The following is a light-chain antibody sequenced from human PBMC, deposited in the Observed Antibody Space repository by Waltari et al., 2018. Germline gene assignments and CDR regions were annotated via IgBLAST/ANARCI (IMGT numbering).Light chain of an antibody. CDR1: QSVSSN. CDR2: GAS. Sequence: EIVMTQSPATLSVSPGERATLSCRASQSVSSNLAWYQQQPGQAPRLLIYGASTRATGIPARFSGSGSGTEFTLTISSLQSEDFAVYYCQQYNNWFWAFGGGTKVEIK. J-gene: IGKJ4*02. CDR3: QQYNNWFWA. V-gene: IGKV3-15*01.